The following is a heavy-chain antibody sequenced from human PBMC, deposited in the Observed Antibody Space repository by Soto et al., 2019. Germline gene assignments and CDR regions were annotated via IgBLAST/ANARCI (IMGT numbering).Heavy chain of an antibody. CDR3: ARFPLPTYYYDSSGHIAPFDY. V-gene: IGHV1-2*02. D-gene: IGHD3-22*01. J-gene: IGHJ4*02. CDR1: GYTFTGYY. CDR2: INPNSGGT. Sequence: ASVKVSCKASGYTFTGYYMHWVRQAPGQGLEWMGWINPNSGGTNYAQKFQGRVTMTRDTSISTAYMELSRLRSEDTAVYYCARFPLPTYYYDSSGHIAPFDYWGQGTLVTVSS.